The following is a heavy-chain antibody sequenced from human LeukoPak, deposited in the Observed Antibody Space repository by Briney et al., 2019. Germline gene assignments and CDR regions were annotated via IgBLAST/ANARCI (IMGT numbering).Heavy chain of an antibody. D-gene: IGHD3-16*01. V-gene: IGHV3-43*02. J-gene: IGHJ6*02. Sequence: GGSLRLSCAASGFTFDGYAMHWVRQAPGKGLEWVSFISGDGGSTYYADSVKGRFTISRDNSQNSLYLQMNSLRTEDTALYYCARGGDSSLYYYYYGMDVWGQGTTVTVSS. CDR3: ARGGDSSLYYYYYGMDV. CDR2: ISGDGGST. CDR1: GFTFDGYA.